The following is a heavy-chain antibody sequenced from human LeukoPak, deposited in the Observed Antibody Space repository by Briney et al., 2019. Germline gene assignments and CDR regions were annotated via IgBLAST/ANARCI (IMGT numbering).Heavy chain of an antibody. CDR3: ARATAMAAYYYYYYGMDV. Sequence: GASVKVSCKASGGTFSSYAISWVRQAPGQGLEWMGGIIPIFGTANYAQKFQGRVTITADESTSTAYMELSGLRSEDTAVYYCARATAMAAYYYYYYGMDVWGQGTTVTVSS. CDR2: IIPIFGTA. CDR1: GGTFSSYA. J-gene: IGHJ6*02. D-gene: IGHD5-18*01. V-gene: IGHV1-69*13.